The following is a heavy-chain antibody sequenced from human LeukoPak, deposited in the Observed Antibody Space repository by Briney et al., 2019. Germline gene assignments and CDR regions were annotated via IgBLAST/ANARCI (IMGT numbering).Heavy chain of an antibody. CDR3: AFSADCSSTSCSDY. CDR1: GFTFSSYG. CDR2: ISYDGSNK. D-gene: IGHD2-2*01. V-gene: IGHV3-30*03. J-gene: IGHJ4*02. Sequence: GRSLRLSCAASGFTFSSYGMHWVRQAPGKGLEWVSVISYDGSNKYYADSVKGRFTISRDNSKNTLYLQMNSLRAEDTAVYYCAFSADCSSTSCSDYWGRGTLVTVSS.